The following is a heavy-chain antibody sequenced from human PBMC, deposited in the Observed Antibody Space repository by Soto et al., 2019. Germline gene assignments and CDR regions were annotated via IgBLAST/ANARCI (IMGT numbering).Heavy chain of an antibody. CDR1: GYTFTHYA. D-gene: IGHD6-25*01. V-gene: IGHV1-3*01. CDR3: ATGLAADGA. CDR2: INAGSGNT. Sequence: QVQLVQSGAEVKKPGASVKVSCTASGYTFTHYAIHWVRHAPGQRLEWMGFINAGSGNTKYSQTLQGRLTFTKDTSAGTAYRDLSSVRSEDTAMFYCATGLAADGAWGQGTLVTVSS. J-gene: IGHJ5*02.